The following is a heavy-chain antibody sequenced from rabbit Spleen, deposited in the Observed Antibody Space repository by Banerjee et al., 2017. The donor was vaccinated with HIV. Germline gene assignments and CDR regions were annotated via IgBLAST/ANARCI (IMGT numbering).Heavy chain of an antibody. CDR3: ARDRSDGGYDFDL. CDR1: GFDISSYH. Sequence: QEQLKESGGRLVTPGGSLTLSCTVSGFDISSYHMQWVRQAPGKGLEYIGLIKTSGRTYYATWVNGRFTISKTSTTVDLKMTSLTAADTATYFCARDRSDGGYDFDLWGQGTLVTVS. J-gene: IGHJ4*01. V-gene: IGHV1S17*01. CDR2: IKTSGRT. D-gene: IGHD2-1*01.